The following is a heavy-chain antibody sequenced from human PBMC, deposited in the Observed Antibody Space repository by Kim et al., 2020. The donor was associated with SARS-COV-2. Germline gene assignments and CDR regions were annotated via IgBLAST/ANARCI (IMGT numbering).Heavy chain of an antibody. D-gene: IGHD6-13*01. J-gene: IGHJ4*02. CDR3: ARVPGIAAGGGY. CDR1: GFTFSSYA. CDR2: ISYDGSNK. V-gene: IGHV3-30-3*01. Sequence: GGSLRLSCAASGFTFSSYAMHWVRQAPGKGLEWVAVISYDGSNKYYADSVKGRFTISRDNSKNTLYLQMNSLRAEDTAVYYCARVPGIAAGGGYWGQGTLVTVSS.